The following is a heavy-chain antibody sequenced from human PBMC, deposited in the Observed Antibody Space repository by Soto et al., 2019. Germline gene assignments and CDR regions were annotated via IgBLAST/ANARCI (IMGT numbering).Heavy chain of an antibody. V-gene: IGHV3-48*03. CDR3: AREVATFDY. CDR1: GFTFSSYE. D-gene: IGHD5-12*01. J-gene: IGHJ4*02. CDR2: ISSSGSTI. Sequence: GGSLRLSCAASGFTFSSYEMNWVRRAPGKGLEWVSYISSSGSTIYYADSVKGRFTISRDNAKNSLYLQMNSLRAEDTAVYYCAREVATFDYWGQGTLVTVSS.